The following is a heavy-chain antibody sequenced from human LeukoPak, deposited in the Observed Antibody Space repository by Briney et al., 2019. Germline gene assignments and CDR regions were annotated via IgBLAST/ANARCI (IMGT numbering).Heavy chain of an antibody. CDR2: MNPNSGNT. D-gene: IGHD3-10*01. V-gene: IGHV1-8*01. J-gene: IGHJ4*02. CDR3: ARGSLTYYYGSGSYWR. CDR1: AYTFTSYD. Sequence: GASVKVSCKASAYTFTSYDINWVRQATGQGLEWMGWMNPNSGNTGYAQKFQGRVTMTRNTSISTAYMELSSLRSEDTAVYYCARGSLTYYYGSGSYWRWGQGTLVTVSS.